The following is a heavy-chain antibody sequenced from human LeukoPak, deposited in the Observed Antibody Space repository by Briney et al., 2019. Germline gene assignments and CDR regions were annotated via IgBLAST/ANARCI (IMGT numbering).Heavy chain of an antibody. CDR1: GGSFSGHY. D-gene: IGHD4-17*01. Sequence: PSETLSLTCAVYGGSFSGHYWSWIRQPPGKGLEWIGEINHSGSTNYNPSLKSRVTISVDTSKNQFSLKLSSVTVADTAVYYCARTPYGDYDTWGQGTLVTVSS. V-gene: IGHV4-34*01. CDR2: INHSGST. J-gene: IGHJ5*02. CDR3: ARTPYGDYDT.